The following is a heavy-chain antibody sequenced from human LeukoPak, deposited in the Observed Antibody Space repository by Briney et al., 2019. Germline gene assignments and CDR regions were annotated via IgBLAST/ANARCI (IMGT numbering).Heavy chain of an antibody. CDR1: GGSISSGGYY. CDR2: IYYSGST. CDR3: AARFGGEEVAFDI. Sequence: SQTLSLTCTVSGGSISSGGYYWSWIRQHPGKGLEWIGYIYYSGSTYYNPSLKSRVTISVDTSKNQFSLKMSSVTAADTAVYYCAARFGGEEVAFDIWGQGTMVSVS. J-gene: IGHJ3*02. D-gene: IGHD2-21*01. V-gene: IGHV4-31*03.